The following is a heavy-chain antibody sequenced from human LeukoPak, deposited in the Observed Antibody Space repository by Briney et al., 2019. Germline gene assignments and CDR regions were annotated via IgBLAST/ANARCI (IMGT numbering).Heavy chain of an antibody. D-gene: IGHD2-2*01. Sequence: PSETLSLTCAVYGGSFSGYYWSWIRQPPGKGLEWIGEINHSGSTNYNPSLKSRVTISVDTSKNQFPLKLSSVTAADTAVYYCARGLRYCSSTSCPLDYWGQGTLVTVSS. CDR1: GGSFSGYY. CDR3: ARGLRYCSSTSCPLDY. V-gene: IGHV4-34*01. CDR2: INHSGST. J-gene: IGHJ4*02.